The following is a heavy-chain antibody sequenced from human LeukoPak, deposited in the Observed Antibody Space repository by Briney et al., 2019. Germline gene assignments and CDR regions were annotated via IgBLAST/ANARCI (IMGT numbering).Heavy chain of an antibody. CDR1: GFTFSSYW. CDR2: IKQDGSEK. Sequence: QPGGSLGLSCAASGFTFSSYWMSWVRQAPGKGLEWVASIKQDGSEKYYVDSVKGRFTISRDNAKNSLYLQMNSLRAEDTAVYYCARDLEGRERKENAFDIWGQGTMVTVSS. V-gene: IGHV3-7*03. CDR3: ARDLEGRERKENAFDI. D-gene: IGHD3-3*01. J-gene: IGHJ3*02.